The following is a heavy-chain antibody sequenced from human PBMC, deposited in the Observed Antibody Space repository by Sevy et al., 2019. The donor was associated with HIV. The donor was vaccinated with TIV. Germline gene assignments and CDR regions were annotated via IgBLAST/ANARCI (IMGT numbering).Heavy chain of an antibody. CDR1: GGTFRNCA. Sequence: ASVKVSCKASGGTFRNCAFGWVRQAPGQGLEWMGGIIPIFGLVNYAQNFQGRVTITADESTNTTYMELSSLRSEDTALYYCASVMLSVPGIALPFDSWGQGTLVTVSS. V-gene: IGHV1-69*13. CDR2: IIPIFGLV. CDR3: ASVMLSVPGIALPFDS. J-gene: IGHJ4*02. D-gene: IGHD6-13*01.